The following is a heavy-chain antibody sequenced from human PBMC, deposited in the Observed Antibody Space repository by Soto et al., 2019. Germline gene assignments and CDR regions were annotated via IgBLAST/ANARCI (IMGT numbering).Heavy chain of an antibody. D-gene: IGHD6-13*01. CDR2: IDSYGSST. CDR1: GFTFSSYW. Sequence: EVQLVESGGGLVQPGGSLRLSCVASGFTFSSYWMHWVRQVPGKEPVWVSFIDSYGSSTKYADSVRGRFTISRDNAKNTLYLLMNSRGVEHTAVYYCVRGIGNSDHWGQGTLVTVSS. J-gene: IGHJ4*02. V-gene: IGHV3-74*03. CDR3: VRGIGNSDH.